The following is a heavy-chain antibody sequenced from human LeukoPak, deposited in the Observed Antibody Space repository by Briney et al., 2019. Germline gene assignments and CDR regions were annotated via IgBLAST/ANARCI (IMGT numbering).Heavy chain of an antibody. V-gene: IGHV3-48*03. Sequence: PGRSLRLSCAASGFTFSSYEMNWVRQAPGKGLEWVSYISSSGSNIYYADSVKGRFTISRDNAKNSLYLQMNSLRAEDTAVYYCARDHIAVAGPDAFDIWGQGTLVTVSS. CDR3: ARDHIAVAGPDAFDI. D-gene: IGHD6-19*01. CDR2: ISSSGSNI. J-gene: IGHJ3*02. CDR1: GFTFSSYE.